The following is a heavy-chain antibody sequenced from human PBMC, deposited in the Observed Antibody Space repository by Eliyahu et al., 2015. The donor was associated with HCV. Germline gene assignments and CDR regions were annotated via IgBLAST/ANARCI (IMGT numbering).Heavy chain of an antibody. D-gene: IGHD3-10*01. CDR3: ARIVKSRGYYYXGMNV. V-gene: IGHV2-70*01. Sequence: QVTLRESGPALVKPTQTLTLTCTFSGFSLSTSAMXVSWIRQPPGKALEWLALIDWEDDKFYNTSLKTRLTISKDTPKNQVVLTMTNMDPADTATYYCARIVKSRGYYYXGMNVWGQGTTVTVSS. CDR2: IDWEDDK. CDR1: GFSLSTSAMX. J-gene: IGHJ6*02.